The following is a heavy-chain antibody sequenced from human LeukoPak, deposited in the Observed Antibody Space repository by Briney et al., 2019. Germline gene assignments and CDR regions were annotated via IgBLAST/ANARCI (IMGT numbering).Heavy chain of an antibody. J-gene: IGHJ4*02. V-gene: IGHV3-30-3*01. D-gene: IGHD6-13*01. CDR2: IPYDGSNK. Sequence: GGSLRLSCAASGFTFSSYAMHWVRQAPGKGLEWVAVIPYDGSNKYYADSVKGRFTISRDNSKNTLYLQMNSLRAEDTAVYYCARGGDSSSWYYFDYWGQGTLVTVSS. CDR1: GFTFSSYA. CDR3: ARGGDSSSWYYFDY.